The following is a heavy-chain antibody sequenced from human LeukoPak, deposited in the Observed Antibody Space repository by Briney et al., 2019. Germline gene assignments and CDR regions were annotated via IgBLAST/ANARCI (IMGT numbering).Heavy chain of an antibody. CDR1: GYTFTSYD. CDR3: ARGRATVTTHWFDP. V-gene: IGHV1-8*03. Sequence: ASVKVSCQASGYTFTSYDINWVRQATGQGLDWMGWMNPNSGNTGYAQKFQGRVTITRNTSISTAYMELNSLRSEDTAVYYCARGRATVTTHWFDPWGQGTVVTVSS. D-gene: IGHD4-11*01. CDR2: MNPNSGNT. J-gene: IGHJ5*02.